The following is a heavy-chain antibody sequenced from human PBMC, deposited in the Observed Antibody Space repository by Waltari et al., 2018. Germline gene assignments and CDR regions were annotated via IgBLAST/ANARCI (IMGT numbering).Heavy chain of an antibody. J-gene: IGHJ6*03. Sequence: QLQLQESGPGLVKPSETLSLTCTVSGGSISSSSYYWGWIRQPPGKWLEWIGSIYYSGSTYYNPSLKSRVTISVDTSKNQFSLKLSSVTAADTAVYYCARHNYYYYYMDVWGKGTTVTVSS. CDR1: GGSISSSSYY. CDR3: ARHNYYYYYMDV. V-gene: IGHV4-39*07. CDR2: IYYSGST.